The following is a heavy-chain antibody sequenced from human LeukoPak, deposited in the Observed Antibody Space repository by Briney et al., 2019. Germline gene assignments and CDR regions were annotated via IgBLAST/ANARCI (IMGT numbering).Heavy chain of an antibody. CDR3: AKGGSYRVQPYFDY. CDR2: IRGSGENT. Sequence: QPGGSLRLSCAASGSTFTSCTMSWVRQAPGKGLEWVSDIRGSGENTYYADSVKGRFTTSRDNSKNTLYLQMSSLRAEDTAVYYCAKGGSYRVQPYFDYWGQGALVTVSS. D-gene: IGHD1-1*01. V-gene: IGHV3-23*01. CDR1: GSTFTSCT. J-gene: IGHJ4*02.